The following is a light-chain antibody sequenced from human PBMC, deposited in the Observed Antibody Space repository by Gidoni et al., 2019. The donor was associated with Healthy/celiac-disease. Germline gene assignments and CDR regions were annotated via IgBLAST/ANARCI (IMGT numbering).Light chain of an antibody. Sequence: DIQMTQSPSSLSASVGDRVTITCRASQSISSYLNWYQQKPGKAPKILIYAASSLQSGVPSRFSGSGSGANFTITISSRQPEDFATYYCQQSYSTLMYTFGQXTKLEIK. CDR2: AAS. J-gene: IGKJ2*01. CDR3: QQSYSTLMYT. V-gene: IGKV1-39*01. CDR1: QSISSY.